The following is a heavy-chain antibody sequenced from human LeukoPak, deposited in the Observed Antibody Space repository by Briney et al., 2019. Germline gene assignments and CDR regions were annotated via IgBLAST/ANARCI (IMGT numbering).Heavy chain of an antibody. CDR1: GYTFTGYY. V-gene: IGHV1-2*02. J-gene: IGHJ4*02. CDR3: ATNVQLEPPGGYYFDY. D-gene: IGHD1-1*01. Sequence: ASVKVSCKASGYTFTGYYMHWVRQAPGQGLEWMGWINPNSGGTNYAQKFQGRVTMTRDTSISTAYMELSSLRSEDTAVYYCATNVQLEPPGGYYFDYWGQGTLVTVSS. CDR2: INPNSGGT.